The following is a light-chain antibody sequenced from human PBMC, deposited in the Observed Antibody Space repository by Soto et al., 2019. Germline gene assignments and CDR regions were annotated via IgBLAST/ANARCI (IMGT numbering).Light chain of an antibody. CDR3: CSYAGSSTFVV. J-gene: IGLJ2*01. CDR1: SSDVGSYNL. Sequence: QSALTQPASVSGSPGQSITISCPGTSSDVGSYNLVSWYQQHPGKAPKLMIYEVSKRPSGVSNRFSGSKSGNTASLTISGLQAEDEADYYCCSYAGSSTFVVFGGGTKVTVL. V-gene: IGLV2-23*02. CDR2: EVS.